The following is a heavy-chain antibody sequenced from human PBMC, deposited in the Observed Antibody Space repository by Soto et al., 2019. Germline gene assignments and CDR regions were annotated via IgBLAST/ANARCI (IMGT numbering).Heavy chain of an antibody. CDR1: GFTFSSYA. CDR3: AKDRAKWEPREDY. D-gene: IGHD1-26*01. CDR2: ISGSGGST. Sequence: EVQLLESGGGLVQPGGSLRLSCAASGFTFSSYAMTWVRQAPGKGLEWVSTISGSGGSTYYADSVKGRFTISKGNSRDTLYLQMNRLTADDTAVYYWAKDRAKWEPREDYWGQGTLVTVSS. J-gene: IGHJ4*02. V-gene: IGHV3-23*01.